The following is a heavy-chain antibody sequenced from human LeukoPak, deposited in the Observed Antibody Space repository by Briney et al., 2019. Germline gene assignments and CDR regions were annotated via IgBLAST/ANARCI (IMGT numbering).Heavy chain of an antibody. Sequence: SVKVSCKASGYTFTSYGISWVRQAPGRGLEWMGGIIPIFGTANYAQKFQGRVTITADESTSTAYMELRSLRSDDTAVYYCARDRADCSSTSCYEGSDYWGQGTLVTVSS. CDR1: GYTFTSYG. V-gene: IGHV1-69*13. D-gene: IGHD2-2*01. CDR2: IIPIFGTA. CDR3: ARDRADCSSTSCYEGSDY. J-gene: IGHJ4*02.